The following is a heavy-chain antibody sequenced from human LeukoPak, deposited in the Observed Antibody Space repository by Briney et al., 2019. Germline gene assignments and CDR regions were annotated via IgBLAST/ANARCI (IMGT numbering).Heavy chain of an antibody. V-gene: IGHV4-39*07. CDR1: GGSISSSSYC. CDR2: IYYSGST. J-gene: IGHJ4*02. D-gene: IGHD2-2*01. CDR3: ARVGVPAAIAYFDY. Sequence: SETLSLTCTVSGGSISSSSYCWGWIRQPPGKGLEWIGSIYYSGSTYYNPSLKSRVTISVDTSKNQFSLKLSSETAADTAVYYCARVGVPAAIAYFDYWGQGTLVTVSS.